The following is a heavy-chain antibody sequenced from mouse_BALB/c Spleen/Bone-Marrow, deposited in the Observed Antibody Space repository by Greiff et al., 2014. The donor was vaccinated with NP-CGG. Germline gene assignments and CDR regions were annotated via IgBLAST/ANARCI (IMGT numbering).Heavy chain of an antibody. D-gene: IGHD4-1*01. CDR3: ARGHWGVGYWYFDV. CDR2: ISCYNGAT. J-gene: IGHJ1*01. V-gene: IGHV1S34*01. Sequence: LVKTGASVKISCKASGYSFTGYYMHWVKQSHGKSLEWIGYISCYNGATSYNQKFKSKATFTVDTSSSTAYMQFNSLTSEDSAVYYCARGHWGVGYWYFDVWGAGTTVTVSS. CDR1: GYSFTGYY.